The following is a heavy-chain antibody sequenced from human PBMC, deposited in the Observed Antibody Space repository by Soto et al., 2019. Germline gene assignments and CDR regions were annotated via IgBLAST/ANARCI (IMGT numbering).Heavy chain of an antibody. V-gene: IGHV1-2*02. CDR3: AKGGAIAAAGTRVYLYNAMDV. D-gene: IGHD6-13*01. Sequence: RVSVKVSCKASGYTFTGYYVHWVRQAPGQGLEWMGWINPNSGDTYLAQRFQGRVTMNRDTSIGTAYMELRGLTSDDTAEYYCAKGGAIAAAGTRVYLYNAMDVWGQGTTVTVSS. J-gene: IGHJ6*02. CDR1: GYTFTGYY. CDR2: INPNSGDT.